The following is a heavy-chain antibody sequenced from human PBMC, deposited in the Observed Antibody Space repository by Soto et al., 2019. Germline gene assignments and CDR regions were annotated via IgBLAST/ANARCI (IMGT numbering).Heavy chain of an antibody. Sequence: SETLSLTRTICDASISTYYRSWTRHPPEKGLEWIGYIYYSGSTNYNPSLKSRVTISVDTSKNQFSLKLSSVTAADTAVYSCASVLDDSYTSDMYTWCQDATVPISS. CDR3: ASVLDDSYTSDMYT. V-gene: IGHV4-59*01. J-gene: IGHJ6*02. CDR2: IYYSGST. D-gene: IGHD2-21*02. CDR1: DASISTYY.